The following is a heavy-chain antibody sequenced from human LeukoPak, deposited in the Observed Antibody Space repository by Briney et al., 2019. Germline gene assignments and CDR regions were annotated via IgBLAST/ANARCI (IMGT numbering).Heavy chain of an antibody. J-gene: IGHJ5*02. V-gene: IGHV1-2*02. D-gene: IGHD4-17*01. CDR3: ARGSPATVTQTIAP. CDR2: INPNSGGT. Sequence: GASVKVSCKASGYTFTGYYMHWVRQAPGQGLEWMGWINPNSGGTNYAQKFQGRVTMTRDTSISTAYMELSRLRSDDTAVYYCARGSPATVTQTIAPWGQGTLVTVSS. CDR1: GYTFTGYY.